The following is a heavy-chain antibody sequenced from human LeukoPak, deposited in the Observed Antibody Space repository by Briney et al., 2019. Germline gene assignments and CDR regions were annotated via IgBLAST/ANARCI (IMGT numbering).Heavy chain of an antibody. Sequence: PSETLSLTCTVSGGSISSYYWSWIRQPPGKGLEWIGYIYYSGSTNYNPSLKSRVTISVDTSKNQFPLKLSSVTAADTAVYYCASLYCSSISCYADYWGQGTLVTVSS. CDR1: GGSISSYY. V-gene: IGHV4-59*01. J-gene: IGHJ4*02. CDR2: IYYSGST. D-gene: IGHD2-2*01. CDR3: ASLYCSSISCYADY.